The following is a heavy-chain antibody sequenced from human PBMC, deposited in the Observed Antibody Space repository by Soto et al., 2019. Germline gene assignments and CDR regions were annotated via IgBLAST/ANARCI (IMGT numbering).Heavy chain of an antibody. CDR1: GYTFTSYG. J-gene: IGHJ3*02. D-gene: IGHD3-22*01. CDR3: ARGVVDYYDSSGYYVFDI. V-gene: IGHV1-18*01. CDR2: ISAYNGNT. Sequence: ASVKVSCKASGYTFTSYGISWVRQAPGQGLEWMGWISAYNGNTNYAQKLQGRVTMTTDTSTSTAYMELRSLRSDDTAVYYCARGVVDYYDSSGYYVFDIWGQGTMVTVSS.